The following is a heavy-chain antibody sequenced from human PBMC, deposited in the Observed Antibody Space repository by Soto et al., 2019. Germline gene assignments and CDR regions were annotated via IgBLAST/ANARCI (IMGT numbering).Heavy chain of an antibody. V-gene: IGHV6-1*01. D-gene: IGHD2-2*01. Sequence: SQTLSLTCAISGDTVSSDSAAWNWIRQSPSRGLEWLGRTYYRSKWYNDYAVSVKSRIIINPDTSRNQFSLHLNSVTPDDTAVYYRARDFRTPDSTSWFNWFDPWGQGSLVTVSS. J-gene: IGHJ5*02. CDR2: TYYRSKWYN. CDR1: GDTVSSDSAA. CDR3: ARDFRTPDSTSWFNWFDP.